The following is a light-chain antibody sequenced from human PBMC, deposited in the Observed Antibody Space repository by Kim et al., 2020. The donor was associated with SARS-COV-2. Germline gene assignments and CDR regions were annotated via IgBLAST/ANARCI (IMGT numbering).Light chain of an antibody. V-gene: IGLV3-19*01. CDR2: STN. CDR1: SLGRYY. CDR3: TSRDSNGNKMV. Sequence: SSELTQDPAVSVALGQTVRITCQGDSLGRYYASWYQQKPGQAPRLVIYSTNKRPSGIPDRFSGSSPGNTASLTITGAQAEDEADYYCTSRDSNGNKMVFGGGTKLTVL. J-gene: IGLJ2*01.